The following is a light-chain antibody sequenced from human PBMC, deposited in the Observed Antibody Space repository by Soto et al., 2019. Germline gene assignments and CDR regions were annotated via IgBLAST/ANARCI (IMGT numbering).Light chain of an antibody. J-gene: IGLJ1*01. CDR2: DVS. Sequence: QSALTQPASVSGSPGQSITISCTGTSSDIGGYKYVSWYQQHPGKAPKLMIYDVSNRPSGVSNRFSGSKSGNTATLTISGXXXEXXAEYYCSSYTGGSTYVFGAGTKLTVL. V-gene: IGLV2-14*01. CDR1: SSDIGGYKY. CDR3: SSYTGGSTYV.